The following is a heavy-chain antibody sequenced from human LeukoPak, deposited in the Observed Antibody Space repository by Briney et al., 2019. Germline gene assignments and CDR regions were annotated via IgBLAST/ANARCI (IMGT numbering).Heavy chain of an antibody. D-gene: IGHD2-8*01. CDR2: IYNDGST. CDR1: GFSISGAYF. J-gene: IGHJ6*03. V-gene: IGHV4-38-2*02. CDR3: ARVPVADLSGVRYPYYYYYMDV. Sequence: SETLSLTCTVSGFSISGAYFWGWTRQPPGKGLEWIGSIYNDGSTHHNPSLWSRVSISVDTSKNDFSLKLTSVTAADTAVYYCARVPVADLSGVRYPYYYYYMDVWGKGTTVTISS.